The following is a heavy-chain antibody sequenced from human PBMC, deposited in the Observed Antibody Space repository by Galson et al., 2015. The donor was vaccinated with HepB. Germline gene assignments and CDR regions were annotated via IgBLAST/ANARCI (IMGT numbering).Heavy chain of an antibody. V-gene: IGHV3-74*01. CDR1: GFTFSSYW. J-gene: IGHJ4*02. CDR2: INSDGSST. D-gene: IGHD3-10*01. CDR3: ARGKSVLVRADAIDY. Sequence: SLRLSCAASGFTFSSYWMHWVRQAPGKGLVWVSHINSDGSSTSYADSVKGRFTISRDNAKNTLYLQMNSLRAEDTAVYYCARGKSVLVRADAIDYWGQGTLVTVSS.